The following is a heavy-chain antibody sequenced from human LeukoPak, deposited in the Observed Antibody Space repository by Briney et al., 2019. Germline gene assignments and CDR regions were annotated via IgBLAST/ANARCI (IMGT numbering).Heavy chain of an antibody. J-gene: IGHJ4*02. CDR1: GFTFSSYA. CDR2: ISYDGSNK. D-gene: IGHD3-10*01. CDR3: ARQWFGELALDY. V-gene: IGHV3-30*04. Sequence: GGSLRLSCAASGFTFSSYAMHWVRQAPGKGLEWVAVISYDGSNKYYADSVKGRFTISRDNSKNTLYLQMNSLRAEDTAVYCCARQWFGELALDYWGQGTLVTVSS.